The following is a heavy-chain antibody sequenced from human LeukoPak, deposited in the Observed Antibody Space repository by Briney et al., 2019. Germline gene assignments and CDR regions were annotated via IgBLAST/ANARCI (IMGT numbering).Heavy chain of an antibody. V-gene: IGHV4-34*01. D-gene: IGHD1-7*01. CDR1: GFTLRSYT. J-gene: IGHJ4*02. CDR2: INHSGST. CDR3: ARGLNWNYRADFDS. Sequence: GSLRLSCAASGFTLRSYTMNWVRQAPGKGLEWIGEINHSGSTNYNPSLKSRVTISVDTSKNQFSLKLSSLTAADTAVYYCARGLNWNYRADFDSWGQGTLVTVSS.